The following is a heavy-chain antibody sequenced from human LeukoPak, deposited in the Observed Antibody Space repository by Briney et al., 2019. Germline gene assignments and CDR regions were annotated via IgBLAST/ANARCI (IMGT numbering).Heavy chain of an antibody. CDR3: ARAAYDSSGYLTL. V-gene: IGHV3-33*01. CDR1: GFTFSSYG. D-gene: IGHD3-22*01. CDR2: IWYDGGNK. Sequence: GGSLRLSCAASGFTFSSYGMHWVRQAPGKWLEWVAVIWYDGGNKYYADSVKGQFTISRDNSKNTLYLQMNSLRAEDTAVYYCARAAYDSSGYLTLRGQGTLVTVSS. J-gene: IGHJ4*02.